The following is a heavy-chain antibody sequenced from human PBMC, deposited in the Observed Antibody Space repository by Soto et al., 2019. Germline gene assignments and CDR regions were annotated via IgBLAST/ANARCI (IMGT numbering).Heavy chain of an antibody. J-gene: IGHJ3*01. CDR2: IYYSGTT. V-gene: IGHV4-31*03. CDR3: ARDESATDGFDV. Sequence: QVQLQESGPGLVKPSQTLSLTCTVSGGSISSGGYYWSWIRQNPGKGLEWIGYIYYSGTTNYNPSLKSRLTISVDTSKNQFSLKLNSMTAADTAVYYCARDESATDGFDVWGQGTMVTVSS. CDR1: GGSISSGGYY.